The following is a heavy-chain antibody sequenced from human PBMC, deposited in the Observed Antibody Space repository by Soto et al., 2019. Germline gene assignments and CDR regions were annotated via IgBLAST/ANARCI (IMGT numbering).Heavy chain of an antibody. CDR3: ARARLRFLEWLLLCWYFDL. J-gene: IGHJ2*01. CDR1: GGSISSYY. Sequence: SETLSLTCTVSGGSISSYYWSWIRQPPGKGLEWIGYIYYSGSTNYNPSLKSRVTISVDTSKNQFSLKLSSVTAADTAVYYCARARLRFLEWLLLCWYFDLWGRGTLVTVS. V-gene: IGHV4-59*01. D-gene: IGHD3-3*01. CDR2: IYYSGST.